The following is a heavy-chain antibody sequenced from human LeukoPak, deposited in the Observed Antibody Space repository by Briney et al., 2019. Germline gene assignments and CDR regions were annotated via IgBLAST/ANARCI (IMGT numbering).Heavy chain of an antibody. J-gene: IGHJ4*02. CDR3: VRLSTAVAGADY. Sequence: PGGSLRLSCAASGFTFSSSWMSWVRQAPGKGLEWMANIKQDGSEKYYVESVKGRFTISRDNTKNSLYLQMDSLTAEDTAVYYCVRLSTAVAGADYWGQGTLVTVSS. V-gene: IGHV3-7*01. D-gene: IGHD6-19*01. CDR1: GFTFSSSW. CDR2: IKQDGSEK.